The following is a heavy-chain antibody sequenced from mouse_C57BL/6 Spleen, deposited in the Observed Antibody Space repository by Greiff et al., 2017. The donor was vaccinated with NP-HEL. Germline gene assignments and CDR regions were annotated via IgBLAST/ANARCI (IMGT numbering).Heavy chain of an antibody. J-gene: IGHJ4*01. CDR3: AGRPYYYGSSYVDYAMDY. V-gene: IGHV1-85*01. D-gene: IGHD1-1*01. CDR2: IYPRDGST. CDR1: GYTFTSYD. Sequence: QVQLKESGPELVKPGASVKLSCKASGYTFTSYDINWVKQRPGQGLEWIGWIYPRDGSTKYNEKFKGQATLTVDTSSSTAYMELHSLTSEDSAVYFCAGRPYYYGSSYVDYAMDYWGQGTSVTVSS.